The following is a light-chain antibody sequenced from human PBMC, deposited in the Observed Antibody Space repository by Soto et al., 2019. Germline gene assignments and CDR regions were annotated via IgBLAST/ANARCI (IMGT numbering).Light chain of an antibody. J-gene: IGKJ5*01. CDR3: QLYGRSIT. Sequence: DIQMTQSPSSLSASVGDRVTITCRASQGIRNDLGWYQQKPGKAPKRLIYAASSLQSGVPSRFSGSGSGTDFTLTISRLEHEDFAVYYCQLYGRSITFGQGTRLEIK. CDR1: QGIRND. V-gene: IGKV1-17*01. CDR2: AAS.